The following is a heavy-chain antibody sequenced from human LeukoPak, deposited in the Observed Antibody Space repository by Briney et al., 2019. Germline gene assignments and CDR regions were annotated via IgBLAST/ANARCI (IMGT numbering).Heavy chain of an antibody. J-gene: IGHJ3*02. D-gene: IGHD3-22*01. CDR2: VNPSGGST. CDR1: GYTFTNYY. CDR3: ARGRFPTKRSAYFYGAFDI. Sequence: ASVKVSCKASGYTFTNYYMHWVRQAPGQGLEWMGIVNPSGGSTSYAQKFQGRVTMTRDTSTSTVYMELSGLRSEDTALYYCARGRFPTKRSAYFYGAFDIWGQGTMVTVSS. V-gene: IGHV1-46*01.